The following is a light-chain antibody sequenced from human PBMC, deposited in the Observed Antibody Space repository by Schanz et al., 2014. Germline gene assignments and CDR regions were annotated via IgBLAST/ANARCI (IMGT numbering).Light chain of an antibody. V-gene: IGLV2-11*01. Sequence: SALTQPHSVSGSLGQSVTIFCIGTRTDIGAYNSVSWYPHHPGKAPKLMIYDVNRRPSGVPDRFSGSKSGLTASLTISGLQADDEADYYCSSYARTTTLVFGGGTKVTVL. CDR3: SSYARTTTLV. J-gene: IGLJ2*01. CDR1: RTDIGAYNS. CDR2: DVN.